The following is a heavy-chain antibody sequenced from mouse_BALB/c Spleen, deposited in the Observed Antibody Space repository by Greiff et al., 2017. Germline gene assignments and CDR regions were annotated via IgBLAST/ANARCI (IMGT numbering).Heavy chain of an antibody. CDR1: GFSLTSYG. V-gene: IGHV2-9*02. J-gene: IGHJ1*01. CDR2: IWAGGST. Sequence: VMLVESGPGLVAPSQSLSITCTVSGFSLTSYGVHWVRQPPGKGLEWLGVIWAGGSTNYNSALMSRLSISKDNSKSQVFLKMNSLQTDDTAMYYCAREGSPYWYFDVWGAGTTVTVSS. CDR3: AREGSPYWYFDV.